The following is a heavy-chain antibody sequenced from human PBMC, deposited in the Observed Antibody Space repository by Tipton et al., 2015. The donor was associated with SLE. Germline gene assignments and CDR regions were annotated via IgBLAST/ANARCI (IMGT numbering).Heavy chain of an antibody. Sequence: TLSLTCTVSGGSISSSSYYWGWIRQPPGKGLEWIGSIYYSGSTYYNPSLKSRVTISVDTSKNQFSLKLSSVTAADTAVYYCARGGPGDPYAFDIWGQGTMVTVSS. CDR2: IYYSGST. V-gene: IGHV4-39*07. D-gene: IGHD7-27*01. CDR3: ARGGPGDPYAFDI. CDR1: GGSISSSSYY. J-gene: IGHJ3*02.